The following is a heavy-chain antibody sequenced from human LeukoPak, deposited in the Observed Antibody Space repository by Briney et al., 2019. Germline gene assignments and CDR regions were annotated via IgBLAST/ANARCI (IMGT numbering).Heavy chain of an antibody. CDR1: RFMFSAYW. Sequence: GGSLRLSCAASRFMFSAYWMSWVRQAPGKGLEWVANIKEDGSEKYYVDSVKGRFTISRDNAKNLLYLQMNSLRAEDMAVYYCARDTRPVEMATIDYWGQGTLVTVSS. V-gene: IGHV3-7*01. D-gene: IGHD5-24*01. CDR3: ARDTRPVEMATIDY. CDR2: IKEDGSEK. J-gene: IGHJ4*02.